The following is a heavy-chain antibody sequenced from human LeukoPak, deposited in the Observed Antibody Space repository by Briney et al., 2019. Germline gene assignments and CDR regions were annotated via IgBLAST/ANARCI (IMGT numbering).Heavy chain of an antibody. V-gene: IGHV3-21*01. CDR1: GYTLSSYS. CDR2: ISSSSSYI. D-gene: IGHD2-2*01. Sequence: PGGSLRLSCAASGYTLSSYSMNWVRQAPGKGLEWVSSISSSSSYIYYADSVKGRFTISRDNAKNSLYLQMNSLRAEDTAVYYCARVGKYCSSTSCYHFDYWGQGTLVTVSS. J-gene: IGHJ4*02. CDR3: ARVGKYCSSTSCYHFDY.